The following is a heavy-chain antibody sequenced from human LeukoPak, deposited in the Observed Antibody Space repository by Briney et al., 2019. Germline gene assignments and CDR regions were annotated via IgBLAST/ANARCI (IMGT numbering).Heavy chain of an antibody. CDR1: GGSFSGYY. V-gene: IGHV4-34*01. CDR3: ARGPPYYDILTGYWRGNWFDP. D-gene: IGHD3-9*01. CDR2: INHSGST. Sequence: SETLSLTCAVYGGSFSGYYWSWIRQPPGKGLEWIGEINHSGSTNYNPSLKSRVTISVDTSKNQFSLKLSSVTAADTAVYYCARGPPYYDILTGYWRGNWFDPWGQGTLVTVSS. J-gene: IGHJ5*02.